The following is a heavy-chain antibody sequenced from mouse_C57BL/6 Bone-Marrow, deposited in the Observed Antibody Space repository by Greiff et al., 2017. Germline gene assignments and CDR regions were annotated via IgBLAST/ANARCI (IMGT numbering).Heavy chain of an antibody. CDR3: ARGLGGSSWCAY. Sequence: VQLQQSGPVLVKPGASVKMSCKASGYTFTDYYMNWVKQSHGKSLEWIGVINPYNGGTSYNQKFKGKATLTVDKSSSTAYMELNSLTSEDSAVYYCARGLGGSSWCAYWGQGTLVTVSA. CDR1: GYTFTDYY. CDR2: INPYNGGT. V-gene: IGHV1-19*01. D-gene: IGHD1-1*01. J-gene: IGHJ3*01.